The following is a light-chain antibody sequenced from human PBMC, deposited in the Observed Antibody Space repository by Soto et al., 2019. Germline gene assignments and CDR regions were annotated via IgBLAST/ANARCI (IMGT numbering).Light chain of an antibody. Sequence: QSALTQPASVSGSPGQSISISCTGTSSDVGNYNLVSWYQQHPGKAPKVMIYEVSQRPSGVSNRFSASKSGNTASLTISGLQAEDEADYYCCSYAGNSTYVFGSGTKVTVL. J-gene: IGLJ1*01. CDR1: SSDVGNYNL. V-gene: IGLV2-23*02. CDR3: CSYAGNSTYV. CDR2: EVS.